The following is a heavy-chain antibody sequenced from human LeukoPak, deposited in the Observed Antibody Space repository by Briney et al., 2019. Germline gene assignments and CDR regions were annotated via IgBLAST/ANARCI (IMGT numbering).Heavy chain of an antibody. CDR3: ASLNNPYSYYYMDV. V-gene: IGHV4-59*01. D-gene: IGHD1/OR15-1a*01. Sequence: PSETLSLTCTVSGGSISSYYWSWIRQPPGKGLEWIGYIYYSGSTNYNPSLKSRVTISVDTSKNQFSLKLSSVTAADTAVYYCASLNNPYSYYYMDVWGKGTTVTVSS. CDR2: IYYSGST. CDR1: GGSISSYY. J-gene: IGHJ6*03.